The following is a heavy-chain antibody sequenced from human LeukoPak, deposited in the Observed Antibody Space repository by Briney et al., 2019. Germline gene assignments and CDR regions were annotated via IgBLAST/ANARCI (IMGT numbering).Heavy chain of an antibody. CDR1: GGSISSSSYY. Sequence: SETLSLTCTVSGGSISSSSYYWGWIRQPPGKGLEWIGSTYYSGSTYYNPSLKSRVTISVDTSKNQFSLKLSSVTAADTAVYYCARLTFINWFDPWGQGTLVTVSS. V-gene: IGHV4-39*01. J-gene: IGHJ5*02. CDR2: TYYSGST. CDR3: ARLTFINWFDP.